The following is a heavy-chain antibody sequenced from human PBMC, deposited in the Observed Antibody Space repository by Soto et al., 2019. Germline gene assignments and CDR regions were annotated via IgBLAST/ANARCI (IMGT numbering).Heavy chain of an antibody. CDR2: INPNSRYM. V-gene: IGHV3-21*01. CDR1: GFTFSSYS. J-gene: IGHJ3*02. Sequence: EVQLLESGGGLVNPGGSLRLSCSASGFTFSSYSMDWVRQAPGKGLERVASINPNSRYMFYADSVRGRFTIFGDYAKNSLLPQMNGWGVEDTGLYYCARHATRLSGEGFDIWGQGAVVSVSS. D-gene: IGHD1-26*01. CDR3: ARHATRLSGEGFDI.